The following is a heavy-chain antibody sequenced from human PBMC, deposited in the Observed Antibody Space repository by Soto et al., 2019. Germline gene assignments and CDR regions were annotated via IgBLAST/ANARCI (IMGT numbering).Heavy chain of an antibody. D-gene: IGHD2-2*01. V-gene: IGHV1-69*06. Sequence: SVKVSCKASGGTFSSYAISWVRQAPGQGLEWMGGIIPIFGTANYAQKFQGRVTITADKSTSTAYMELSSLRSEDTAVYYCARGRGSYCSSTSCYRYYFDYWGQGTMVAVYS. J-gene: IGHJ4*02. CDR1: GGTFSSYA. CDR3: ARGRGSYCSSTSCYRYYFDY. CDR2: IIPIFGTA.